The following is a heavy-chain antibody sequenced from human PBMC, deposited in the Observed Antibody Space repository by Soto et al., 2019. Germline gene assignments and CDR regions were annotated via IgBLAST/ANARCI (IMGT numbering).Heavy chain of an antibody. D-gene: IGHD4-4*01. J-gene: IGHJ6*02. Sequence: QMQLQESGPGLVKPSETLSLTCSVSGGSVSSYFWSWIRQSPGKGLEWIGYVYFTGTTDYNPSLKSRVTISVDRSRNQFTLKLSSVTAADTGVYYCARTVTQSRDYGWGVWGQGTTVTVSS. CDR2: VYFTGTT. CDR1: GGSVSSYF. V-gene: IGHV4-59*02. CDR3: ARTVTQSRDYGWGV.